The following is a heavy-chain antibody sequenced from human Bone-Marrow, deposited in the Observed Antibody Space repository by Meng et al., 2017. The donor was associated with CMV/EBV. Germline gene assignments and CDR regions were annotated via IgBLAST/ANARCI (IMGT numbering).Heavy chain of an antibody. CDR1: GFTFSSYV. J-gene: IGHJ4*02. V-gene: IGHV3-48*03. D-gene: IGHD6-13*01. CDR3: ARGGAYSSCWYGY. CDR2: ISSSGSTI. Sequence: GEALKISCAASGFTFSSYVMNWVRQAPGKGLEWVSYISSSGSTIYYADSVKGRFTISRDNAKNSLYMQMNSLRAEDTAVYYCARGGAYSSCWYGYWGQGTLVTVSS.